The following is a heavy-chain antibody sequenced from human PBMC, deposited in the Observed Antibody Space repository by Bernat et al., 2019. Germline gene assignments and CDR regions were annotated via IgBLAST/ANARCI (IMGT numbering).Heavy chain of an antibody. D-gene: IGHD3-22*01. Sequence: QVQLQESGPGLVKPSETLSLTCTVSGGSISSYYWSWIRQPPGKGLEWIGYIDYSGSTNYNPSLKSRVTISVDTSKNQFYLTLSSVTAADTAVYYCAREGYYYDSSGYYYGAFDIWGQGTMVTVSS. CDR3: AREGYYYDSSGYYYGAFDI. CDR2: IDYSGST. V-gene: IGHV4-59*01. J-gene: IGHJ3*02. CDR1: GGSISSYY.